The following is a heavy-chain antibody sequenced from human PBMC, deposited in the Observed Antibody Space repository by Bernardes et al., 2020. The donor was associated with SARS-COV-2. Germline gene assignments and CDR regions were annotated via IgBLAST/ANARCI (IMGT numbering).Heavy chain of an antibody. V-gene: IGHV3-21*01. D-gene: IGHD3-3*01. J-gene: IGHJ6*02. CDR1: GFTFSSYS. CDR3: AREFVEWLLLTGSYYYYGMDG. Sequence: GGSLRLSCAASGFTFSSYSMNWVRQAPGKGLEWVSSISSSSSYIYYADSVKGRFTISRDNAKNSLYLQMNSLRAEDTAVYYCAREFVEWLLLTGSYYYYGMDGWGQVTMFTVSS. CDR2: ISSSSSYI.